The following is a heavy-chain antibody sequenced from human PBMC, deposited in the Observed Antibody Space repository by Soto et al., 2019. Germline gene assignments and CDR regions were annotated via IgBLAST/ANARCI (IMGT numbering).Heavy chain of an antibody. CDR1: GGSISSSNW. J-gene: IGHJ4*02. V-gene: IGHV4-4*02. CDR3: ARCISAAGPIDY. D-gene: IGHD6-13*01. CDR2: IYHSGST. Sequence: QVQLQESGPGLVKPSGTPSLTCAVSGGSISSSNWWSWGRQPPGKGLEWIGEIYHSGSTNYNPYLRSRVTISVDKSKHQFSLKLSSVTAADTDVYYCARCISAAGPIDYWGQGTLVTVSS.